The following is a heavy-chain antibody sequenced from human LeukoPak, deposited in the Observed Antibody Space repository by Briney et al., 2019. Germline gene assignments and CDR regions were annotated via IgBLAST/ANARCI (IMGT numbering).Heavy chain of an antibody. V-gene: IGHV4-38-2*02. CDR3: ARDSDQGGIDY. CDR2: IYHSGST. Sequence: KASETLSLTCTVSGYSISSGYYWGWIRQPPGKGLEWIGSIYHSGSTYYNPSLKSRVTISVDRSKNQLSLKLSSLTAADTAVYFCARDSDQGGIDYWGQGTLVTVSS. J-gene: IGHJ4*02. D-gene: IGHD3-16*01. CDR1: GYSISSGYY.